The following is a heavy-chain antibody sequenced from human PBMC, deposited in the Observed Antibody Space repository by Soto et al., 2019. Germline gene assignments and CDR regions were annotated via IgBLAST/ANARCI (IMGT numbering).Heavy chain of an antibody. D-gene: IGHD1-26*01. V-gene: IGHV3-30*03. CDR3: VRDSISGSYYFYYYGMDV. CDR1: GFNFSRYG. J-gene: IGHJ6*02. CDR2: ISYDGSKK. Sequence: QVQLVESGGGVVQPGRPLRLSCAASGFNFSRYGMHWFGQAPGKGLEWVAVISYDGSKKYDADSVKGRFTISRDNAKNAXXLQMNNLRPEDTAVYYCVRDSISGSYYFYYYGMDVWGLGTTVTVSS.